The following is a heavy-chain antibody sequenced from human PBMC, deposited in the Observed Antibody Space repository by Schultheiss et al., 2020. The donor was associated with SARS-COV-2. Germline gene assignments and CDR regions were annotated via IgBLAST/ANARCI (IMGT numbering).Heavy chain of an antibody. Sequence: GESLKISCAASGFTFSSYGMHWVRQAPGKGLEWVAVISYDGSNKYYADSVKGRFTISRDNSKNTLYLQMNSLRAEDTAVYYCARVGLGGSYYHYYYYGMDVWGQGTTVTVSS. V-gene: IGHV3-30*03. CDR3: ARVGLGGSYYHYYYYGMDV. D-gene: IGHD1-26*01. J-gene: IGHJ6*02. CDR1: GFTFSSYG. CDR2: ISYDGSNK.